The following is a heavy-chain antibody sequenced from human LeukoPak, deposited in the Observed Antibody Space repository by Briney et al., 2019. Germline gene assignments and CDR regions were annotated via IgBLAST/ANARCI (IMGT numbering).Heavy chain of an antibody. Sequence: PSETLSLTCTVSGGSISSSSYYWGWIRQPPGKGLEWIGSIYYSGSTYYNPSLKSRVTISVDTSKNQFSLKLSSVTAADTAVYYCARDNGSGSYGYYGMDVWGQGTTVTVSS. V-gene: IGHV4-39*07. CDR3: ARDNGSGSYGYYGMDV. J-gene: IGHJ6*02. D-gene: IGHD3-10*01. CDR2: IYYSGST. CDR1: GGSISSSSYY.